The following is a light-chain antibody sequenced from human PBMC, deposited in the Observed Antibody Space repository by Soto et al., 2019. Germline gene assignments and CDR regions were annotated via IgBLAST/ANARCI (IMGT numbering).Light chain of an antibody. Sequence: QSVLTQPASVSGCPGQSITISCTGTSSDVGGYNYVSWYQQHPGKAPKLMIYDVSNRPSGVSNRFSGSKSGNTASLTISGLQAEDEADYYCSSYTSSSTRVVFGGGTKLTVL. CDR2: DVS. V-gene: IGLV2-14*01. CDR3: SSYTSSSTRVV. CDR1: SSDVGGYNY. J-gene: IGLJ2*01.